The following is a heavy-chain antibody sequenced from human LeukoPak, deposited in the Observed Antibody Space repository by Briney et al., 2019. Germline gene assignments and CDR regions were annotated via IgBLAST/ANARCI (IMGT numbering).Heavy chain of an antibody. J-gene: IGHJ4*02. CDR2: INPNSGGT. CDR1: GYTFTGYY. Sequence: GASVKVSCKASGYTFTGYYMHWVRQAPGQGLEWMGWINPNSGGTNYAQKFQGRVTMTRDTSISTAYMELSRLRSDDTAVYYCAIGDPVGVHYYFDYWGQGTLVTVSS. CDR3: AIGDPVGVHYYFDY. V-gene: IGHV1-2*02. D-gene: IGHD2-21*01.